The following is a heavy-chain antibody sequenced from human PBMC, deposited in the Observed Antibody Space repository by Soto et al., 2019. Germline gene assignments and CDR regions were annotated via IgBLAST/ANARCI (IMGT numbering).Heavy chain of an antibody. V-gene: IGHV4-30-2*01. CDR2: IYHSGST. D-gene: IGHD5-12*01. CDR3: AAGGGLPRYY. CDR1: GGSISSGGSS. Sequence: QLQLQESGSGLVTPSQTLSLTCAVSGGSISSGGSSWSWIRQPPGKGLEWIGYIYHSGSTCSHPSLKSRVTISVDRSKNQFSLKLSSVTAADTAVYYCAAGGGLPRYYWGQGTLVTVSS. J-gene: IGHJ4*02.